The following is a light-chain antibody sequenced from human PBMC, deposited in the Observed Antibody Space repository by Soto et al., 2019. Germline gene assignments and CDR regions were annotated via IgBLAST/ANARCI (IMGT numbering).Light chain of an antibody. CDR2: DAS. CDR1: QRISNY. Sequence: EIVLTQSPSTLSLSPGERATLTCRASQRISNYLAWYQQKPGKAPRLLLYDASNTVPGAPARFSGSGSGTDFTLTISSLEPEDFAIYYCQQRTNRPLTFGQGTQVEIK. CDR3: QQRTNRPLT. V-gene: IGKV3-11*01. J-gene: IGKJ1*01.